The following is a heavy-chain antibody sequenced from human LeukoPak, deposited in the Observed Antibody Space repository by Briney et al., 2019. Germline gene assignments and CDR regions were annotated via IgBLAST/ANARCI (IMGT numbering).Heavy chain of an antibody. CDR1: GFTFSSYG. V-gene: IGHV3-21*01. CDR2: ISSSSSYI. J-gene: IGHJ6*03. Sequence: GGSLRLSCAASGFTFSSYGMNWVRQAPGKGLEWVSSISSSSSYIYYADSVKGRFTISRDNAKNSLYLQMNSLRAEDTAVYYCASTRYYYYYMDVWGKGTTVTVSS. CDR3: ASTRYYYYYMDV.